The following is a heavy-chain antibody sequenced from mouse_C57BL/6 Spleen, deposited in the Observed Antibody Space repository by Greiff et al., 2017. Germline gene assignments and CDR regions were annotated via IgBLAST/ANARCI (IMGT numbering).Heavy chain of an antibody. CDR2: IYPGNSDT. V-gene: IGHV1-5*01. J-gene: IGHJ1*03. Sequence: EVKLQESGTVLARPGASVKMSCKTSGYTFTSYWMHWVKQRPGQGLEWIGAIYPGNSDTSYNQKFKGKAKLTAVTSASTTYMELSSLTNEDSAVYYCTRREQRYYDYERYFDVWGTGTTVTVSS. CDR1: GYTFTSYW. D-gene: IGHD2-4*01. CDR3: TRREQRYYDYERYFDV.